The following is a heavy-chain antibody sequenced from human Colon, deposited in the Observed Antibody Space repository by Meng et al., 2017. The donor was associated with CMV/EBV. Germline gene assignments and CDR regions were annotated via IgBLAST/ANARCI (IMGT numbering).Heavy chain of an antibody. CDR3: ARAGARGVPVDL. CDR2: IHYSGDT. D-gene: IGHD3-10*01. V-gene: IGHV4-4*07. Sequence: QVQLQEAGPRLVKPSETLSPTCTVSGDSIKNYYWTWLRQPAGKGLEWLGRIHYSGDTDDNPSLKSRVTLSIDTSKNQLSLKIYSVTAADTAVYYCARAGARGVPVDLWGQGTLVTVSS. CDR1: GDSIKNYY. J-gene: IGHJ4*02.